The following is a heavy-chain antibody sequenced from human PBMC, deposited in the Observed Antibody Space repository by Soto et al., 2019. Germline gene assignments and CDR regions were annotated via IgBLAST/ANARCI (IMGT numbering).Heavy chain of an antibody. J-gene: IGHJ4*02. CDR3: ASLPNFDFWSGYVDY. V-gene: IGHV4-39*01. Sequence: SETLSLTCTVSGGSISSSSYYWGWIRQPPGKGLEWIGSFYYSGGPYYNPSLKSRVTISVDTSKNQFSLKLSSLTAADTAVYYCASLPNFDFWSGYVDYWGQGTLVTVSS. D-gene: IGHD3-3*01. CDR1: GGSISSSSYY. CDR2: FYYSGGP.